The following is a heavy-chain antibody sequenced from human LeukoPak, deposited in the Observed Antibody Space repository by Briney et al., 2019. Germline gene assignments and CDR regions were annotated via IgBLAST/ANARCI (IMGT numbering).Heavy chain of an antibody. Sequence: ASVKVSCKASGGTLNSHTFSWVRQAPGQGLEWMGWINPNSGGTNYAQKFQGRVTMTRDTSISTAYMELSRLRSDDTAVYYCARDRHYYDSSGYPDYWGQGTLVTVSS. CDR2: INPNSGGT. J-gene: IGHJ4*02. CDR1: GGTLNSHT. CDR3: ARDRHYYDSSGYPDY. V-gene: IGHV1-2*02. D-gene: IGHD3-22*01.